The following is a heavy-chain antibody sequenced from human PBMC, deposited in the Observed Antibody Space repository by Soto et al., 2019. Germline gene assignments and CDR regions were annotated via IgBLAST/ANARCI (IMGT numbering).Heavy chain of an antibody. J-gene: IGHJ6*02. CDR3: ARAVGAPTENYYYGMDV. CDR1: GFTFSSYG. CDR2: IWYDGSNK. V-gene: IGHV3-33*01. Sequence: GGSLRLSCAASGFTFSSYGMHWVRQAPGKGLEWVAVIWYDGSNKYYADSVKGRFTISRDNSKNTLYLQMNSLRAEDTAVYYCARAVGAPTENYYYGMDVWGQGTTVTVSS. D-gene: IGHD1-26*01.